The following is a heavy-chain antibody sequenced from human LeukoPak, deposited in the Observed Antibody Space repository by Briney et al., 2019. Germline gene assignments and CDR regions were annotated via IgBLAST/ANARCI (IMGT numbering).Heavy chain of an antibody. J-gene: IGHJ4*02. CDR3: ARGEMATIRY. CDR2: INHSGST. V-gene: IGHV4-34*01. Sequence: ASETLSLTCAVYGGSFSGYYWSWIRQPPGKGLEWIGEINHSGSTNYNPSLKSRVTISVDTSKNQFSLKLSSVTAADTAVYYCARGEMATIRYWGQGTLVTVSS. D-gene: IGHD5-12*01. CDR1: GGSFSGYY.